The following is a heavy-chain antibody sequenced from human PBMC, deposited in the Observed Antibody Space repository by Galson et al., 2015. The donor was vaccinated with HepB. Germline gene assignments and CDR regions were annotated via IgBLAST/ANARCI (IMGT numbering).Heavy chain of an antibody. CDR1: GGSFSGYY. V-gene: IGHV4-34*01. CDR3: ARVGHSGSYYIPY. J-gene: IGHJ4*02. CDR2: INHSGST. Sequence: TLSLTCAVYGGSFSGYYWSWIRQPPGKGLEWIGEINHSGSTNYNPSLKSRVTISVDTSKNQFSLRLSSVTAADTAVYYCARVGHSGSYYIPYWGQGALVTVSS. D-gene: IGHD3-10*01.